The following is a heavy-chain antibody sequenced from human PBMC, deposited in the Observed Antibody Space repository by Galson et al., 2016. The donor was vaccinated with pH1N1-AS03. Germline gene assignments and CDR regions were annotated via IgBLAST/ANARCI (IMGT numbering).Heavy chain of an antibody. V-gene: IGHV5-51*01. D-gene: IGHD5/OR15-5a*01. Sequence: QSGAEVKKPGESLKISCKGSGYSFTNYWIGWVRQMPGKGLEWMGIIYPGDSYTRYSPSFQGQVTISSDQSIPTADLQWSNLKASDTAMYYCARHRLSVTHSFSTRGIDVWGKGTTVTVSS. CDR3: ARHRLSVTHSFSTRGIDV. CDR2: IYPGDSYT. J-gene: IGHJ6*04. CDR1: GYSFTNYW.